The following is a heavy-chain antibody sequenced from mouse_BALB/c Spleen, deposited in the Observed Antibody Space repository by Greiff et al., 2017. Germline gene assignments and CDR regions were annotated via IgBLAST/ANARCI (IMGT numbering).Heavy chain of an antibody. Sequence: QVQLQQSGAELVKPGASVKLSCKASGYTFTSYDINWVRQRPEQGLEWIGWIFPGDGSTKYNEKFKGKATLTTDKSYSTAYMQLSRLTSEDSAVYLCARERSNGNPVAMDDWGQGTSVTVSS. V-gene: IGHV1-85*01. CDR3: ARERSNGNPVAMDD. CDR2: IFPGDGST. J-gene: IGHJ4*01. D-gene: IGHD2-1*01. CDR1: GYTFTSYD.